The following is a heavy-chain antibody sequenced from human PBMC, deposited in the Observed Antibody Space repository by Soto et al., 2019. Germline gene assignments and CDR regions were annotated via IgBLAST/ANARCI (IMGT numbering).Heavy chain of an antibody. Sequence: QVHLQESGPGLVKPSETLSLTCSVSGGSISSYYWSWIRQPPGKGLEWIDYIYYTGTTSYNPSLKSRVTISVDKSRNQFSLKLTSVTAADTAVYYCARGPNYDFWSGYFRGWGQGTLVTVSS. V-gene: IGHV4-59*01. CDR2: IYYTGTT. D-gene: IGHD3-3*01. CDR1: GGSISSYY. J-gene: IGHJ4*02. CDR3: ARGPNYDFWSGYFRG.